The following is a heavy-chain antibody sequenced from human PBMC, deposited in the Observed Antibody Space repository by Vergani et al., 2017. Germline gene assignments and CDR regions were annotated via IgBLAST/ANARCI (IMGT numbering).Heavy chain of an antibody. CDR2: IYYSGST. CDR1: GGSISSSSYY. J-gene: IGHJ5*02. V-gene: IGHV4-39*07. D-gene: IGHD2-2*01. CDR3: ARDRDYCSSTSCSPNWFDP. Sequence: QLQLQESGPGLVKPSETLSLTCTVSGGSISSSSYYWGWIRQPPGKGLEWIGSIYYSGSTYYNPSLKSRVTISVDTSKNQFSLKLSSVTAADTAVYYCARDRDYCSSTSCSPNWFDPWGQGTLVTVSS.